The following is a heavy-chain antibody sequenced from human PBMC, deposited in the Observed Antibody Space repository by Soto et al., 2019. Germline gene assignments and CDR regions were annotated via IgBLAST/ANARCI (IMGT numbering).Heavy chain of an antibody. V-gene: IGHV4-34*01. Sequence: SETLSLTCAVYGGSFSGYYWSWIRQPPGKGLEWIGEINHSGSTNYNPSPKSRVTISVDTSKNQFSLKLSSVTAADTAVYYCARYDSSGYYPTFDYWGQGTLVTVSS. CDR2: INHSGST. D-gene: IGHD3-22*01. J-gene: IGHJ4*02. CDR1: GGSFSGYY. CDR3: ARYDSSGYYPTFDY.